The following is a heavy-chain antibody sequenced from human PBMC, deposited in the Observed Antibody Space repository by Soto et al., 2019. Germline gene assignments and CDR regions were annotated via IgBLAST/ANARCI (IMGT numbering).Heavy chain of an antibody. D-gene: IGHD2-21*02. CDR3: ARSIVVVTALVY. J-gene: IGHJ4*02. CDR1: GYTFTSYA. CDR2: INAGNGNT. Sequence: QVQLVQSGAEEKKPGASVKVSCKASGYTFTSYAMNWVRQAHGQRLEWMGWINAGNGNTKYSQKFQGRVTITRDTSASTSSMEPSSLRSADTAVYYCARSIVVVTALVYWGQGTLVSVSS. V-gene: IGHV1-3*05.